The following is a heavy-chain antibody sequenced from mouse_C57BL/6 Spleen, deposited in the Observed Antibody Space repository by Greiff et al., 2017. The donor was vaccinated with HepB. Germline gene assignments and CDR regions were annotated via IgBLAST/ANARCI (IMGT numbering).Heavy chain of an antibody. CDR2: IDPENGDT. Sequence: VQLQQSGAELVRPGASVKLSCTASGFNIKDDYMHWVKQRPEQGLEWIGWIDPENGDTEYASKFQGKATITADTSSNTAYLQLSSLTSEDTAVYYCTTLYYGSEAMDYWGQGTSVTVSS. J-gene: IGHJ4*01. CDR3: TTLYYGSEAMDY. V-gene: IGHV14-4*01. CDR1: GFNIKDDY. D-gene: IGHD1-1*01.